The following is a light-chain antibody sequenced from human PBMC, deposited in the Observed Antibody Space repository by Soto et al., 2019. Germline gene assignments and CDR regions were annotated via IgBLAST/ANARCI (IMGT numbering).Light chain of an antibody. CDR1: SSDVGGYNY. J-gene: IGLJ2*01. CDR2: DVT. CDR3: SSYTSSSTLVV. V-gene: IGLV2-14*01. Sequence: QSALTQPASVSGSPVPSITISCTGTSSDVGGYNYVSWYQQHPGKAPKLMIYDVTHRPSGVSNRFSGSKSGSTAALTISGLQAEDEADYYCSSYTSSSTLVVFGGGTTLTVL.